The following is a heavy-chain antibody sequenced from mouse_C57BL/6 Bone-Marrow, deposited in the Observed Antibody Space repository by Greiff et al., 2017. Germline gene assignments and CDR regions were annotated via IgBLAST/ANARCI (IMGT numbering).Heavy chain of an antibody. D-gene: IGHD2-14*01. Sequence: VQLQQPGAELVKPGASVKISCKASGYTFTSYWITWVKQRPGQGLEWIGDIHPGSGSTNYNEKFKSKATLTVDTSSSTAYMQRSSLTSEDSAVYYGARLDNRYFFDYWGQGTTLTVSS. CDR2: IHPGSGST. CDR3: ARLDNRYFFDY. V-gene: IGHV1-55*01. J-gene: IGHJ2*01. CDR1: GYTFTSYW.